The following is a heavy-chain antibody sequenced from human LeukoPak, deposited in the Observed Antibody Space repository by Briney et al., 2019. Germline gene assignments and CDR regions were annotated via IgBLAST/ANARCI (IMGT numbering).Heavy chain of an antibody. D-gene: IGHD6-13*01. CDR2: ISAYNGNT. V-gene: IGHV1-18*01. CDR3: ARVRAVPTIAAAGTSYYYGMDV. J-gene: IGHJ6*02. Sequence: ASVKVSCKASGYTFTSYGISWVRQAPGQGLEWMGWISAYNGNTNYAQKLQGRVTMTTDTSTSTAYMELRSLRSDDTAVYYCARVRAVPTIAAAGTSYYYGMDVWGQGTTVTVSS. CDR1: GYTFTSYG.